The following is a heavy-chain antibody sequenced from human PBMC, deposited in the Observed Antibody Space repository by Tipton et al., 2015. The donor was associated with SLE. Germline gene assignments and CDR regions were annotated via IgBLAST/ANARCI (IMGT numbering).Heavy chain of an antibody. V-gene: IGHV4-39*07. CDR1: GGSISTGAYY. Sequence: TLSLTCTVSGGSISTGAYYWGWIRQPPGKGMEWIGSMHHGGGTFCSPSLKSRFTISLDTSMNQFSLKLSSVTAADTAVYYCARDARYSSRRDFDSWGQGTLVTVSS. J-gene: IGHJ4*02. D-gene: IGHD6-13*01. CDR2: MHHGGGT. CDR3: ARDARYSSRRDFDS.